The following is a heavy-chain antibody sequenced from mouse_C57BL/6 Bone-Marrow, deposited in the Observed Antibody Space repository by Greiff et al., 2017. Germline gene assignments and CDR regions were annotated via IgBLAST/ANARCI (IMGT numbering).Heavy chain of an antibody. CDR3: ARGGTAQATFFAY. Sequence: QVQLQQPGTELVKPGASVKLSCKASGYTFTSYWMHWVKQRPGQGLEWIGNNNPSNGGTNYNEKFKSKATLTVDKSSSTAYMQLSSLTSEDSAVYYCARGGTAQATFFAYWGQGTLVTVSA. CDR2: NNPSNGGT. D-gene: IGHD3-2*02. CDR1: GYTFTSYW. V-gene: IGHV1-53*01. J-gene: IGHJ3*01.